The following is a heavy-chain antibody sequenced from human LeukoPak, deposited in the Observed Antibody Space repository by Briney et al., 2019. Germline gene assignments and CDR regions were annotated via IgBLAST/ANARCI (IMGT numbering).Heavy chain of an antibody. Sequence: ASVKVSCKASGYIFTSYAMNWVRQAPGQGLEWMGWINTNTGNPMYAQGFTGRFVISLDTSVSTAYLQISSLKAEDTAVYYCARDPARTTVTTDYWGQGTLVTVSS. V-gene: IGHV7-4-1*02. CDR3: ARDPARTTVTTDY. D-gene: IGHD4-17*01. CDR1: GYIFTSYA. CDR2: INTNTGNP. J-gene: IGHJ4*02.